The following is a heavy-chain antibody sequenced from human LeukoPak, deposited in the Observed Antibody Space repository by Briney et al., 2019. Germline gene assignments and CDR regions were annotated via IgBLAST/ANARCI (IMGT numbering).Heavy chain of an antibody. D-gene: IGHD6-19*01. CDR2: TRNKANSYTT. J-gene: IGHJ4*02. Sequence: PGGSLRLSCATSGFTFSDHYMYWVRQAPGKGLEWVGRTRNKANSYTTEYAASVKGRFSISRDNSKNSLYLQINSLKSEDTAVYYCVRAGSGWYDWGQGTLVTVSS. CDR1: GFTFSDHY. V-gene: IGHV3-72*01. CDR3: VRAGSGWYD.